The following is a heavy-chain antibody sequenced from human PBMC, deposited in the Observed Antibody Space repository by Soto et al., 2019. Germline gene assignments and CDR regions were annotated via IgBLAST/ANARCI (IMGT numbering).Heavy chain of an antibody. CDR2: INAHSGGT. CDR1: GFSFTGSY. V-gene: IGHV1-2*02. J-gene: IGHJ5*02. CDR3: AKDLTRQLAYWLDP. Sequence: QVQLVQSGAAVKKPGASVKVSCKASGFSFTGSYIHWLRQAPGQGLEWLGWINAHSGGTEYAQKFQGRVTLTRDTSIATAYLTLTSLTSDDTALYYCAKDLTRQLAYWLDPWGQGTQVTVSS. D-gene: IGHD6-6*01.